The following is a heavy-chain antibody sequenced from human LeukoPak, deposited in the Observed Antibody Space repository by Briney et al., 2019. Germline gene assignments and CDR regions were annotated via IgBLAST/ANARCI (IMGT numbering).Heavy chain of an antibody. V-gene: IGHV3-23*01. J-gene: IGHJ6*03. CDR3: ARDRGNQRGYYYYYMDV. CDR1: GFTFSSYA. CDR2: ISGSGGNT. Sequence: PGGSLRLSCAASGFTFSSYAMNWVRQAPGKGLEWVSTISGSGGNTYYADSVKGRFTISRDNSKNTLYLQMNSLRAEDTAVYYCARDRGNQRGYYYYYMDVWGKGTTVTVSS. D-gene: IGHD1-14*01.